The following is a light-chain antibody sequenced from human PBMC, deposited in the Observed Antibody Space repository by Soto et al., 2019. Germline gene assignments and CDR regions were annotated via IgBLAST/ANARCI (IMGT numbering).Light chain of an antibody. Sequence: EIVLTQSPVTLSLSPGEGATLSCRASQSVSSYLAWYQQKPGQAPRLLIYDASNRATGIPARFSGSGSGTDFTLTISSLEPEDFAVYYCQPYNNWPLTFGGGTKVESK. CDR2: DAS. CDR1: QSVSSY. J-gene: IGKJ4*01. V-gene: IGKV3-11*01. CDR3: QPYNNWPLT.